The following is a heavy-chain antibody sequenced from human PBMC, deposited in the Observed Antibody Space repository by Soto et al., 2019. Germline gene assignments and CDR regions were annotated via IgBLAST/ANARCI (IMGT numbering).Heavy chain of an antibody. CDR3: AKAVTLVRAINPYSYGLDV. V-gene: IGHV3-23*01. Sequence: GGSLRLSCAVSGFPFSSYVMTWVRQAPGKGLEWVSVISGGGGSTNYAESVKGRFTISRDNSEKTLYLQMNSLRAEDTAVYYCAKAVTLVRAINPYSYGLDVWGQGTPVTVYS. D-gene: IGHD3-16*02. J-gene: IGHJ6*02. CDR2: ISGGGGST. CDR1: GFPFSSYV.